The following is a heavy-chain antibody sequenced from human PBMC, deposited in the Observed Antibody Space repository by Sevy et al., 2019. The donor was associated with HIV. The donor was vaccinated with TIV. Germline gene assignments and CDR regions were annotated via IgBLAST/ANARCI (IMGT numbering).Heavy chain of an antibody. J-gene: IGHJ5*02. CDR2: IKSKNDGGSA. Sequence: GESLKISCAASGYTFNNARMSWVRQAPGKGLEWLGRIKSKNDGGSAEYASPVKGRFTISRDDSKSTLYMQMNRLRTGDTGGYYCTGATFFGATWFDPWGQGALVTVSS. CDR3: TGATFFGATWFDP. V-gene: IGHV3-15*01. D-gene: IGHD3-3*01. CDR1: GYTFNNAR.